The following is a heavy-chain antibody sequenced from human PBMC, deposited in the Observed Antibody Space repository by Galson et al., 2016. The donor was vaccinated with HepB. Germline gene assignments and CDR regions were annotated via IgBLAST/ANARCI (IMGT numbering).Heavy chain of an antibody. Sequence: SETLSLTCTVSGASISSSYWSWIRQPPGKGLEWIGYIYYSGSTDYSPSLKSRDTISLDTSKNQFSLKLSSVTAADTAVYYCASAGDYGDYGAFDIWGQGTMVTVSS. CDR3: ASAGDYGDYGAFDI. CDR1: GASISSSY. V-gene: IGHV4-59*01. D-gene: IGHD4-17*01. CDR2: IYYSGST. J-gene: IGHJ3*02.